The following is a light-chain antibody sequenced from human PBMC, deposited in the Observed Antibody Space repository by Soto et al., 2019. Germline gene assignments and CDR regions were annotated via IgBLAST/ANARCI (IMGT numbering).Light chain of an antibody. CDR1: QSISRN. CDR3: LQDYTYPYT. V-gene: IGKV3-15*01. CDR2: GAS. J-gene: IGKJ5*01. Sequence: EIVMTQSPPTLSVSPGERATLSCRASQSISRNLAWFQQKPGQAPTLLIFGASTRAAGIPHRFSGSGSGTDFTLTISSLQPEDFATYYCLQDYTYPYTFGQGTRLEIK.